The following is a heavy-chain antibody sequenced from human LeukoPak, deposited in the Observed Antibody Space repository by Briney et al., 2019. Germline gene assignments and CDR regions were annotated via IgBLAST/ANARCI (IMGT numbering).Heavy chain of an antibody. CDR2: IIPILGIA. Sequence: ASVKVSCKASGGTFSSYAISWVRQAPGQGLEWMGRIIPILGIANYAQKFQGRVTIIADKSTSTAYMELSSLRSEDTAVYYCARDYGDYPMDYWGQGTLVTVSS. V-gene: IGHV1-69*04. CDR3: ARDYGDYPMDY. J-gene: IGHJ4*02. CDR1: GGTFSSYA. D-gene: IGHD4-17*01.